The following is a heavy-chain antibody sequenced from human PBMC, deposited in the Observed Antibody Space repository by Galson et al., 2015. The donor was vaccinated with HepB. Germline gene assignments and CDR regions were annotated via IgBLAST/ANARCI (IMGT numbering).Heavy chain of an antibody. D-gene: IGHD5-18*01. J-gene: IGHJ5*01. CDR3: AKGYGLFDS. CDR2: ISGNGDST. CDR1: GFAFDTHA. V-gene: IGHV3-23*01. Sequence: SLRLSCAASGFAFDTHAMSWVRQAPGRGLEWISGISGNGDSTFYADSVEGRFTVSRDNSNNMLYLQMNSLRAEDAGLYFYAKGYGLFDSWGQGILVTVSS.